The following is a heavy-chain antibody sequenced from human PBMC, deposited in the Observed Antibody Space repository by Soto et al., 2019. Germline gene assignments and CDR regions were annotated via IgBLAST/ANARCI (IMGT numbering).Heavy chain of an antibody. CDR1: GYTFTGYY. J-gene: IGHJ6*02. CDR2: INPNSGDT. Sequence: ASVKVSCKASGYTFTGYYVHWLRQAPGQGLEWMGWINPNSGDTYLAQRFQGRVTMNRDTSIGTAYMELRGPTSDDTAEYYCAKGGAIVAAGTRVYLYNAMDVWGQGTTVTVSS. CDR3: AKGGAIVAAGTRVYLYNAMDV. D-gene: IGHD1-26*01. V-gene: IGHV1-2*02.